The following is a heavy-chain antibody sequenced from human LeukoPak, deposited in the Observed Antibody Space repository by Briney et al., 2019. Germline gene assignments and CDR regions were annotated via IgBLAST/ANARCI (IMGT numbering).Heavy chain of an antibody. J-gene: IGHJ5*02. CDR1: GGSISSYY. D-gene: IGHD2-2*01. Sequence: SETLSLTCTVSGGSISSYYWSWIRQPPGKGLEWIGYIYYSGSANYNPSLKSRVTISVDTSKNQFSLKLSSVTAADTAVYYCASGGYCGSTDCYPNWFDPWGQGTLVTVSS. V-gene: IGHV4-59*01. CDR3: ASGGYCGSTDCYPNWFDP. CDR2: IYYSGSA.